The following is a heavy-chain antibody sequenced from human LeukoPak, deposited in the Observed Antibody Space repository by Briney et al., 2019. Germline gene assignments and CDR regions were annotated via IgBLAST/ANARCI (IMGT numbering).Heavy chain of an antibody. J-gene: IGHJ4*02. CDR2: INPDSGGT. V-gene: IGHV1-2*06. CDR1: GYTFTGYY. D-gene: IGHD6-19*01. CDR3: ARDLPSPGISVAEDY. Sequence: SVKVSCKASGYTFTGYYMFWLRQAPGQRLEWMGRINPDSGGTNYAQKFQGRVTMTRDTSITTAYMELSSLRSDDTAVYYCARDLPSPGISVAEDYWGQGTLVTVSS.